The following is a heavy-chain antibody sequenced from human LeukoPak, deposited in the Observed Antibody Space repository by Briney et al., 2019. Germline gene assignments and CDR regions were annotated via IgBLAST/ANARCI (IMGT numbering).Heavy chain of an antibody. J-gene: IGHJ4*02. CDR1: GFTFSSYA. Sequence: GGSLRLSCAASGFTFSSYAMSWVRQAPGKGLEWVSAISGSGGSTYYADSVKGRFTISRDNSKNTLYLQMNSLRAEDTAVYYCAKDPPTGYCSGGSCYQPTDYWGQGTLVTVSS. V-gene: IGHV3-23*01. CDR3: AKDPPTGYCSGGSCYQPTDY. D-gene: IGHD2-15*01. CDR2: ISGSGGST.